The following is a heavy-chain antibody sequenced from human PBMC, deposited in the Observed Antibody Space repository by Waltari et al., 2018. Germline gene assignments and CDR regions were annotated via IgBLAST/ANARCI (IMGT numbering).Heavy chain of an antibody. CDR2: IIPSFGKA. Sequence: QVQLVQSGAEVKKPGSSVKVSCKASGGTFSSYAISWLRQAPGQGLEWMGGIIPSFGKANYAQKFQGRVTITADESTSTAYMELSSLRSEDTAVYYCARDELYCSGGSCPKFDPWGQGTLVTVSS. D-gene: IGHD2-15*01. CDR1: GGTFSSYA. V-gene: IGHV1-69*01. CDR3: ARDELYCSGGSCPKFDP. J-gene: IGHJ5*02.